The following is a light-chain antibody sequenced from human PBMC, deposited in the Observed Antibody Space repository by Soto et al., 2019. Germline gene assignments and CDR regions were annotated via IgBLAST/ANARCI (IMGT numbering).Light chain of an antibody. V-gene: IGKV3-20*01. CDR3: HQYGSSPTT. J-gene: IGKJ1*01. Sequence: EIVLTQSPGTLSLSRGEGATLSCRASQSVRSSYVAWLQQKPGQAPRVIIYSTSNRATGIPDRFSGSGSGTDFSLTISRLEPEDFAVYYCHQYGSSPTTLGQGTKVDIK. CDR2: STS. CDR1: QSVRSSY.